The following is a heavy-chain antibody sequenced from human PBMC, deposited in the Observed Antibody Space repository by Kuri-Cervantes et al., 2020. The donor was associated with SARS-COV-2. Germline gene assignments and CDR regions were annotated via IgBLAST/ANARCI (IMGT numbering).Heavy chain of an antibody. D-gene: IGHD2-2*02. CDR3: ARAPRGYCSSTSCYSPTDY. Sequence: GESLKISCAASGFTFSSYSMNWVRQAPGKGLEWVSSISSSSSYIYYADSVKGRFTISRDNAKNSLYLQMNSLRAEDTAVYYCARAPRGYCSSTSCYSPTDYWGQGTLVTVSS. CDR2: ISSSSSYI. V-gene: IGHV3-21*01. CDR1: GFTFSSYS. J-gene: IGHJ4*02.